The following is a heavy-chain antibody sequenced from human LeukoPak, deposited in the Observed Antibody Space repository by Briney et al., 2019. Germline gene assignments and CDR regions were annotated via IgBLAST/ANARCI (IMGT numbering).Heavy chain of an antibody. CDR3: AKATPYDILTGRRRYYFDY. J-gene: IGHJ4*02. CDR1: GFTFSSYG. Sequence: GRSLRLSCAASGFTFSSYGMHWVRQAPGKGLEWVAVISYDGSNKYYADSVKGRFTISRDNSKNTLYLQMNSLRAEDTAVYYCAKATPYDILTGRRRYYFDYWGQGTLVTVSS. D-gene: IGHD3-9*01. V-gene: IGHV3-30*18. CDR2: ISYDGSNK.